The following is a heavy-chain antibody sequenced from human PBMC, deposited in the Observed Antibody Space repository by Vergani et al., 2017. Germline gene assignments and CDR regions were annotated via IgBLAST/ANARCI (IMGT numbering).Heavy chain of an antibody. J-gene: IGHJ6*03. CDR2: IDGDGHLT. CDR1: GFTFSNYW. D-gene: IGHD5-18*01. V-gene: IGHV3-74*02. CDR3: AKVTYSYGSFYYYYYYMDV. Sequence: EVHLLESGGGLVQSGGSLRLSCAASGFTFSNYWIHWVRQAPGKGLLWVSRIDGDGHLTAYADSVKGRFSISRDNSKNTLYLQMNSLRAEDTAVYYCAKVTYSYGSFYYYYYYMDVWGKGTTVTVSS.